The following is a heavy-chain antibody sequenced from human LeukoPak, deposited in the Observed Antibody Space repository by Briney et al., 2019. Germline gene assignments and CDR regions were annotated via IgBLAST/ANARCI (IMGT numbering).Heavy chain of an antibody. Sequence: ASVKVSCKASGGTFSSYAISWVRQAPGQGLEWMGRINPSSGDTNYAQNFQGRVTMTRDTSISTAYMELSRLRSDDTAVYYCATTSGYFYYWGQGTLVTVSS. CDR1: GGTFSSYA. CDR2: INPSSGDT. CDR3: ATTSGYFYY. D-gene: IGHD1-26*01. J-gene: IGHJ4*02. V-gene: IGHV1-2*06.